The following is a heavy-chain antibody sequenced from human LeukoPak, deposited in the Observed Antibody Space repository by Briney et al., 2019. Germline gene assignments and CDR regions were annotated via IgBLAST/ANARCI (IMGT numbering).Heavy chain of an antibody. V-gene: IGHV4-39*01. CDR1: GGSISSSSYY. CDR3: ARLSRFMDSSFDY. D-gene: IGHD3/OR15-3a*01. Sequence: SETLSLTCTVSGGSISSSSYYWGWIRQPPGKGLEWIGSIYYSGSTYYNPSLKSRVTISVDTSKNQFSLKLSSVIAADTAVYYCARLSRFMDSSFDYWGQGTLVTVSS. J-gene: IGHJ4*02. CDR2: IYYSGST.